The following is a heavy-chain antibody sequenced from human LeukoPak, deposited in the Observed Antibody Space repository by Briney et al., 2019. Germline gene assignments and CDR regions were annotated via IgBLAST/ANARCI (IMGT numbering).Heavy chain of an antibody. CDR2: ISGSGGST. D-gene: IGHD3-10*01. V-gene: IGHV3-23*01. CDR3: AKDRGYYGSGSHFDY. Sequence: GGTLRLSCAASGFTFSSYGMSWVRQAPGKGLEWVSAISGSGGSTYYADSVKGRFTISRDNSKNTLYLQMSSLRAEDTAVYYCAKDRGYYGSGSHFDYWGQGTLVTVSS. J-gene: IGHJ4*02. CDR1: GFTFSSYG.